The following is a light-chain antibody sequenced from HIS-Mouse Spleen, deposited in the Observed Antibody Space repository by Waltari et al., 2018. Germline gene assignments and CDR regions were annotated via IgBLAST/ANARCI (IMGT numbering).Light chain of an antibody. Sequence: SYELTQPSSVSVSPGQTARITCSGDVLAKKYARWFQQTPGQAPVLVIYKDSERPSGIPERFSGSSSGTTVTLTISGAQVEDEADYYCYSAADNNQGVFGGGTKLTVL. J-gene: IGLJ2*01. V-gene: IGLV3-27*01. CDR2: KDS. CDR1: VLAKKY. CDR3: YSAADNNQGV.